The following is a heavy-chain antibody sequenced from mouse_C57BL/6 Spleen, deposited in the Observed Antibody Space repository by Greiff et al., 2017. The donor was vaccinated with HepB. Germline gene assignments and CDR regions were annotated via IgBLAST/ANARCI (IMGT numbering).Heavy chain of an antibody. J-gene: IGHJ1*03. CDR1: GFTFSNYW. CDR3: TRGWYFDV. V-gene: IGHV6-3*01. Sequence: EVKLMESGGGLVQPGGSMKLSCVASGFTFSNYWMNWVRQSPEKGLEWVAQIRLKSDNYATHYAESVKGRFTISRDDSKSSVYLQMNNLRAEDTGIYYCTRGWYFDVWGTGTTVTVSS. CDR2: IRLKSDNYAT.